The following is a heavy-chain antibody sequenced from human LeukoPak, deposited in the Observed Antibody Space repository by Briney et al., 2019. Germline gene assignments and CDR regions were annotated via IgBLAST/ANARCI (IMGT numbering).Heavy chain of an antibody. D-gene: IGHD4-11*01. Sequence: GSLRLSCAASGFTFSSYAMSWVRPAPGKGLEWVSAISGSGGSTYYADSVKGRFTISRDNSKNTLYLQMNSLRAEDTAVYYCAKNELQEHNYYYYYGMDVWGQGTTVTVS. J-gene: IGHJ6*02. V-gene: IGHV3-23*01. CDR2: ISGSGGST. CDR1: GFTFSSYA. CDR3: AKNELQEHNYYYYYGMDV.